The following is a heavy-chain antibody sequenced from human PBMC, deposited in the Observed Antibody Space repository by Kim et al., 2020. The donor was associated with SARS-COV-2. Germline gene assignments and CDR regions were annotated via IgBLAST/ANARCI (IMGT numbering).Heavy chain of an antibody. D-gene: IGHD3-10*01. CDR3: AREGSGDYGSGSYSIYYYGMDV. V-gene: IGHV1-46*01. Sequence: ASVKVSCKASGYTFTSYYMHWVRQAPGQGLEWMGIINPSGGSTSYAQKFQGRVTMTRDTSTSTVYMELSSLRSEDTAVYYCAREGSGDYGSGSYSIYYYGMDVWGQGTTVTVSS. J-gene: IGHJ6*02. CDR1: GYTFTSYY. CDR2: INPSGGST.